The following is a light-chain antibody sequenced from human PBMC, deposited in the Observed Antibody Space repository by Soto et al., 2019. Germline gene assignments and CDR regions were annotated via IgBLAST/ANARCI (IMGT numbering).Light chain of an antibody. V-gene: IGKV1-33*01. CDR2: DAS. J-gene: IGKJ4*01. CDR1: QDISNY. CDR3: QQYDNLPLT. Sequence: DIQMTQSPSSLSASVGDRVTITCQASQDISNYLHWYQQKPGKAPKLLIYDASNLETGFPSRFSGSGSGTYFTFTISSLQPEDIATYYCQQYDNLPLTFGGGTKVEIK.